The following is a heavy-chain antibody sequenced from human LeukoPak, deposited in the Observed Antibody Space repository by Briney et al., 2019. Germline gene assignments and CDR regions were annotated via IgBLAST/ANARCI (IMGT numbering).Heavy chain of an antibody. CDR2: ISGSGGNT. D-gene: IGHD6-19*01. Sequence: GGSLRLPCAASGFTFSSYAMSWVRQAPGKGLGWVSAISGSGGNTYYADSVKGRFTISRDNSKNTLYLQMNSLTAEDTAVYYCAKDRGYNSDWYVDWGQGTLVTVSS. V-gene: IGHV3-23*01. CDR3: AKDRGYNSDWYVD. CDR1: GFTFSSYA. J-gene: IGHJ4*02.